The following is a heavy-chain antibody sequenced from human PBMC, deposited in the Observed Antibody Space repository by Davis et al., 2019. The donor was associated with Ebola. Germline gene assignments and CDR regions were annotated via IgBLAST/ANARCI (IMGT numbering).Heavy chain of an antibody. Sequence: GGSLRLSCAASGFTFSSYGMHWVRQAPGKGLEWVAVISYDGSNKYYADSVKGRFTISRDNSKNTLYLQMNSLRAEDTAVYYCAKDPEYSSSSDIYYYYYGMDVWGKGTTVTVSS. CDR3: AKDPEYSSSSDIYYYYYGMDV. CDR1: GFTFSSYG. J-gene: IGHJ6*04. CDR2: ISYDGSNK. V-gene: IGHV3-30*18. D-gene: IGHD6-6*01.